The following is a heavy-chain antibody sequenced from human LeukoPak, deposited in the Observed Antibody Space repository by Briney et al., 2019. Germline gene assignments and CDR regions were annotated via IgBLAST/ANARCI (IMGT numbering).Heavy chain of an antibody. CDR2: ISWNSGSI. CDR3: AKDILLRTDYYDSSAFDY. V-gene: IGHV3-9*01. CDR1: GFTFDDYA. J-gene: IGHJ4*02. D-gene: IGHD3-22*01. Sequence: GGSLRLSCAASGFTFDDYAMHWVRQAPGKGLEWVSGISWNSGSIGYADSVRGRFTISRDNAKNSLYLQMNSLRAEGTALYYCAKDILLRTDYYDSSAFDYWGQGTLVTVSS.